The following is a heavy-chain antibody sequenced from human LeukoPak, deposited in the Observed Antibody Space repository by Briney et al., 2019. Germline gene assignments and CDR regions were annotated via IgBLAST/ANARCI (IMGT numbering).Heavy chain of an antibody. J-gene: IGHJ4*02. CDR3: AKKSRPYYYDSSGYPLDY. Sequence: GGSLRLSCAASGFTLSSYDMSGVRQAPGKGLEWVSAISGSWGSTYYADSVKGRFTISRDNPKNTLYLQMNSLRAEDTAVYYCAKKSRPYYYDSSGYPLDYWGQGTLVTVSS. CDR1: GFTLSSYD. V-gene: IGHV3-23*01. D-gene: IGHD3-22*01. CDR2: ISGSWGST.